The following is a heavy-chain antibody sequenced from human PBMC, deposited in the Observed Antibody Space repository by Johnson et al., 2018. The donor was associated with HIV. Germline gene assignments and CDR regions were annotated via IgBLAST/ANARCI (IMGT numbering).Heavy chain of an antibody. CDR2: VSYDGPDK. J-gene: IGHJ3*01. CDR1: GFTFSSYG. D-gene: IGHD5-12*01. CDR3: ARGGHSGYDYFDV. V-gene: IGHV3-30*19. Sequence: QVQLVESGGGVVQPGRSLRLSCAASGFTFSSYGMHWVRQAPGKGLEWVAVVSYDGPDKYYADSVKGRFTISRDNSNNTLYLQLNSLRGEDTATYYCARGGHSGYDYFDVWGQGTVVTVSS.